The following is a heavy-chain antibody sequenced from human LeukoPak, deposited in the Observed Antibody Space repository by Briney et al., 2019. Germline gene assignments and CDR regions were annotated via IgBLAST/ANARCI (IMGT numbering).Heavy chain of an antibody. Sequence: SETLSLTCTVSGGSISSGDYYWSWIRQPPGKGLEWIGYIYYSGSTYYNPSLKSRVTIPVDTSKNQFSLKLSSVTAADTAVYYCARETAFWAAAGTPSWFDPWGQGTLVTVSS. V-gene: IGHV4-30-4*08. J-gene: IGHJ5*02. CDR2: IYYSGST. CDR3: ARETAFWAAAGTPSWFDP. CDR1: GGSISSGDYY. D-gene: IGHD6-13*01.